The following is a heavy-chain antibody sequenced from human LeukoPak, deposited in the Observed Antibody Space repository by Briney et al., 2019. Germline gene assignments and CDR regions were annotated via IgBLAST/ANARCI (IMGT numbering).Heavy chain of an antibody. CDR1: GFTFRSFA. D-gene: IGHD6-13*01. Sequence: PGGSLRLSCTASGFTFRSFAMSWVRQAPGKGLEWVSAISGSGGSTYYADSVKGRFTISRDNSKNTLYLQMNSLRAEDTAVYYCAKIGREQPYTWGQGTLVTVSS. J-gene: IGHJ1*01. V-gene: IGHV3-23*01. CDR2: ISGSGGST. CDR3: AKIGREQPYT.